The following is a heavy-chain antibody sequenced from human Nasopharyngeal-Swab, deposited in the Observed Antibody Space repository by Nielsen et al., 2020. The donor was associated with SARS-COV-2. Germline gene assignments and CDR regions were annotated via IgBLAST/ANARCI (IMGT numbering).Heavy chain of an antibody. CDR1: GGPISSGGYF. J-gene: IGHJ3*01. V-gene: IGHV4-31*03. CDR2: IHYTGNT. D-gene: IGHD3-16*02. CDR3: AREVIEQAVSDAFDF. Sequence: SETLSLTCTVSGGPISSGGYFWSWIRQHPGKGLESIGYIHYTGNTYYNPSLESRLTISLDTFQNQFSLRLSSVTAADTAVYYCAREVIEQAVSDAFDFWGQGTMVTVSS.